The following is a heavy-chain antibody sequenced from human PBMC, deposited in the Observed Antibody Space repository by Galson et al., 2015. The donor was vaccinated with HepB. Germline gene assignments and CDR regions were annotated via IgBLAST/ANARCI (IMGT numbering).Heavy chain of an antibody. Sequence: SLRLSCAASGFSVSDSFMSWVRQAPGKGLEWVSIIYSGDRTFYTDSVKGRFSISRDNSRNTVYLQMNSLKGYDTAVYYCARGTSGHDCWGQGTLVTVSP. D-gene: IGHD5-12*01. CDR2: IYSGDRT. V-gene: IGHV3-53*01. CDR1: GFSVSDSF. J-gene: IGHJ4*02. CDR3: ARGTSGHDC.